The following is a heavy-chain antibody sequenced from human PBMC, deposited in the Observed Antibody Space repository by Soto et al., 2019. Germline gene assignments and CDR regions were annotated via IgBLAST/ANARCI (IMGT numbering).Heavy chain of an antibody. CDR2: ISWNSGSI. V-gene: IGHV3-9*01. Sequence: EVQLVESVGGLVQPGRSLRLSCAASGFTFDDYAMHWVRQAPGKGLEWVSGISWNSGSIGYADSVKGRFTISRDNAKNSLYLQMNSLRAEDTALYYCAKDISRVFDYFDYWGQGTLVTVSS. CDR3: AKDISRVFDYFDY. J-gene: IGHJ4*02. D-gene: IGHD3-3*02. CDR1: GFTFDDYA.